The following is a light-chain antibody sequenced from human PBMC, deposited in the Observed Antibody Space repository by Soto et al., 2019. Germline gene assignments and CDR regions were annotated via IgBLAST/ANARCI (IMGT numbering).Light chain of an antibody. CDR2: RTS. CDR3: QQYRHYSRK. J-gene: IGKJ1*01. CDR1: QSVDHW. Sequence: DIQLTQSPSTLSASIGDRVTITCRASQSVDHWLDWYQQKPGEATKLLISRTSTLQSGVPSRFSGSGSGTEFTLTISGLQPDDFATYYCQQYRHYSRKFGQGTKVEI. V-gene: IGKV1-5*01.